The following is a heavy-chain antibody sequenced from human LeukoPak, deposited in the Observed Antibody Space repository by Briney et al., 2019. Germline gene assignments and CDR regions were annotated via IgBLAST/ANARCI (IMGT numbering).Heavy chain of an antibody. J-gene: IGHJ4*02. Sequence: PGRSLRLSCAASGLTFSSYGMHWVRQAPGKGLEWVALISYDEINKYYADSVKGRFTISRDISKNTLYLQMNSLRAEDTAVYYCASLIAAAGRAGDYWGQGTLVTVSS. D-gene: IGHD6-13*01. V-gene: IGHV3-30*03. CDR3: ASLIAAAGRAGDY. CDR1: GLTFSSYG. CDR2: ISYDEINK.